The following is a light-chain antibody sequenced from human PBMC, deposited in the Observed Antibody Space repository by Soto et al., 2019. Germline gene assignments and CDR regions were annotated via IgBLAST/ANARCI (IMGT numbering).Light chain of an antibody. J-gene: IGKJ1*01. Sequence: DIVMTQSPDSLAVSLGERATINCKSSQSVLYSSNNKNYVAWYQQKPGQHPKLLIYWASTRESGVPDRFSVSGSVTDFTLTISSLQAEDVAGYYCQHDYRPWTCGQGPKVEIK. CDR2: WAS. V-gene: IGKV4-1*01. CDR3: QHDYRPWT. CDR1: QSVLYSSNNKNY.